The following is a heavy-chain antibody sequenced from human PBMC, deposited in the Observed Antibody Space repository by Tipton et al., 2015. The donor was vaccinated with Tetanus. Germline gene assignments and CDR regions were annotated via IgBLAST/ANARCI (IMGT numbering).Heavy chain of an antibody. D-gene: IGHD3-3*01. J-gene: IGHJ4*02. CDR3: ARTSGYMYSDC. CDR2: IDYFGST. CDR1: GGSISTYH. V-gene: IGHV4-59*01. Sequence: SLTCTVSGGSISTYHWNWIRQSPGKGLEWIGYIDYFGSTKYNPSLKSRVAMSVDTSKNQLSLRLNSVTSADTAVYYCARTSGYMYSDCWGQGTLVTVSS.